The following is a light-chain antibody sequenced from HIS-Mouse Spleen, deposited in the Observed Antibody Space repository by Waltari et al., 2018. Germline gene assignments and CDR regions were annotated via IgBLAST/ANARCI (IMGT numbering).Light chain of an antibody. Sequence: QSALTQPPSVSGSPGQSITIPFPGTISRAGSYYLVSWYQQHPGKAPKLMIYEGSKRPSGVSNRFSGSKSGNTASLTISGLQAEDEADYYCCSYAGSSTLVFGGGTKLTVL. CDR1: ISRAGSYYL. CDR3: CSYAGSSTLV. V-gene: IGLV2-23*01. J-gene: IGLJ2*01. CDR2: EGS.